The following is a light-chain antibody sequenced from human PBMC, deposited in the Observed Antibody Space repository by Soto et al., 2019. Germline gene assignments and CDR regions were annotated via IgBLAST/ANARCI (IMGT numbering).Light chain of an antibody. CDR3: QHYSNWPPVT. CDR1: HSVNRN. J-gene: IGKJ3*01. V-gene: IGKV3D-15*01. CDR2: GAY. Sequence: EIVMTQSPATLSVSPGERATLSCRASHSVNRNLAWYQQKPGQAPRLLIYGAYTRAAGIPARFSASGSGTEFTLTISSPQAEDSAVYYCQHYSNWPPVTFGPGTKVEIK.